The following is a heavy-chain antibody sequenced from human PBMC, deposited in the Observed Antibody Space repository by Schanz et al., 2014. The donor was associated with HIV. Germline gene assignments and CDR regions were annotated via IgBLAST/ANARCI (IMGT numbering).Heavy chain of an antibody. V-gene: IGHV3-30*18. CDR1: GFTFSSYG. J-gene: IGHJ5*02. CDR3: AKGMVRGAPSWFDP. CDR2: ISYDGSNK. Sequence: QVHLVESGGGVAQPGRSLRLSCTASGFTFSSYGMHWVRQAPGKGLEWVAGISYDGSNKYYADSVKGRFTISRDNSKNTLYLQMNSLRAEDTAVYYCAKGMVRGAPSWFDPWGQGTLVTVSP. D-gene: IGHD3-10*01.